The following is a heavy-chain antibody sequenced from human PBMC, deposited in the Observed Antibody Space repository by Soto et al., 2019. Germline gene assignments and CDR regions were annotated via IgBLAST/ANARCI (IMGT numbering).Heavy chain of an antibody. D-gene: IGHD2-2*01. V-gene: IGHV1-8*01. Sequence: QGQLVQSGAGVKKPGASVKVSCKTSGSYDINWVRQAPGQGLEWMGWMISNKGWTGNAQKFQGRVTMTGEISTSTAYMELSDLRSEDTAVYYCATYQKATGFTYWGQGTLVSVSS. CDR2: MISNKGWT. CDR1: GSYD. J-gene: IGHJ4*02. CDR3: ATYQKATGFTY.